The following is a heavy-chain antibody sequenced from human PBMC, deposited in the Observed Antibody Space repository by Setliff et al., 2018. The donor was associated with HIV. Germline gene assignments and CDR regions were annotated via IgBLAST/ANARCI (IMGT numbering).Heavy chain of an antibody. V-gene: IGHV4-39*01. Sequence: SETLSLTCAVSGGSISSRSHYWGWIRQPPGKGLEWIGSVSNSGSTYYNPSLKSRVIISVDTSSNQFSLKLSSVTAADTAVYYCASGEDSGSYGEPFDSWGQGTLVTVSS. D-gene: IGHD1-26*01. J-gene: IGHJ4*02. CDR2: VSNSGST. CDR3: ASGEDSGSYGEPFDS. CDR1: GGSISSRSHY.